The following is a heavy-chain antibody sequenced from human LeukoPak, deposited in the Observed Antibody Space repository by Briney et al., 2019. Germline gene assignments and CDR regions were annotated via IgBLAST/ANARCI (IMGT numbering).Heavy chain of an antibody. Sequence: SVKVSCKASGGTFSSYAISWVRQAPGQGLEWMGRIIPIFGIANYAQKFQGRVTITADKSTSTAYMELSSLRSEDTAVYYCARDRDCSSTSCYTRYIREGADYYYYGMDVWGQGTTVTVSS. V-gene: IGHV1-69*04. D-gene: IGHD2-2*02. J-gene: IGHJ6*02. CDR1: GGTFSSYA. CDR2: IIPIFGIA. CDR3: ARDRDCSSTSCYTRYIREGADYYYYGMDV.